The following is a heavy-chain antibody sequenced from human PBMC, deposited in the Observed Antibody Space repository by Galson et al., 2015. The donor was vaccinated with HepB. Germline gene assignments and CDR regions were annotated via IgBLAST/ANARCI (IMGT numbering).Heavy chain of an antibody. CDR2: IIPILGIA. J-gene: IGHJ6*02. CDR3: ARDSRPGPPATFLEWLLTFSYYYGMDV. CDR1: GGTFSSYA. Sequence: SVKVSCKASGGTFSSYAISWVRQAPGQGLEWMGRIIPILGIANYAQKFQGRVTITADKSTSTAYMELSSLRSEDTAVYYCARDSRPGPPATFLEWLLTFSYYYGMDVWGQGTTVTVSS. V-gene: IGHV1-69*04. D-gene: IGHD3-3*02.